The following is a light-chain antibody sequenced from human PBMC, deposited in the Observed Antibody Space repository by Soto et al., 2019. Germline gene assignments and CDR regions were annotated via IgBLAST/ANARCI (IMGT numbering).Light chain of an antibody. V-gene: IGKV3-11*01. CDR3: QQYHIWPSWT. CDR1: QSVSSY. CDR2: DGS. J-gene: IGKJ1*01. Sequence: ELVFTQSPATLSLSPGEKGTLSCRASQSVSSYLAWYQQKPGQAPRLLIYDGSNRATGIPARFSGSGSGTDFTLTISSLQSEDFAVYFCQQYHIWPSWTFGQGTKVDIK.